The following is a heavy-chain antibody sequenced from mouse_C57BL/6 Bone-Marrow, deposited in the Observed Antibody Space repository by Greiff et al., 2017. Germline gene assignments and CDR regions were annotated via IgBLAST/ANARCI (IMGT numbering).Heavy chain of an antibody. J-gene: IGHJ4*01. CDR1: GFTFSDYG. D-gene: IGHD1-1*01. CDR3: ARSYGSRYAMDY. Sequence: EVKLVESGGGLVQPGGSLKLSCAASGFTFSDYGMAWVRQAPRKGPEWVAFISNLAYSIYYADTVTGRFTISRENAKNTLYLEMSSLRSEDTAMYYCARSYGSRYAMDYWGQGTSVTVSS. CDR2: ISNLAYSI. V-gene: IGHV5-15*04.